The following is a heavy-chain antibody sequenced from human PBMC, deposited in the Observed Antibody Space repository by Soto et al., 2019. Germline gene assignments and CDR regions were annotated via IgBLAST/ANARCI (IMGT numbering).Heavy chain of an antibody. CDR1: GYRFTNYD. V-gene: IGHV1-8*01. CDR3: GRLFQDYRGYTYPFDV. CDR2: MSPNSGNT. Sequence: QVQLVQSGAEVKKPGASVKLSCNSSGYRFTNYDINWVRQAPGQGLEWMAWMSPNSGNTGYAQKSKARGSTPRDTSTQPAYMELRRSTSAATALYCCGRLFQDYRGYTYPFDVWGQGPLVTVPS. D-gene: IGHD5-12*01. J-gene: IGHJ4*02.